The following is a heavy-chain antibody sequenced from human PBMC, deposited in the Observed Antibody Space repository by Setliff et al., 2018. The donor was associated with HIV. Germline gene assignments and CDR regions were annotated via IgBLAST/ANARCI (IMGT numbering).Heavy chain of an antibody. CDR1: GFTVSTYY. CDR2: IYSDGST. Sequence: GESLQISCAASGFTVSTYYMSWVRQAPGKGLEWVSTIYSDGSTYHADSVNGRFTLSRDISENALYLQIDSLRPEDTAVYYCARLRLYNSALDYWGQGTLVTVSS. V-gene: IGHV3-66*02. D-gene: IGHD3-10*01. CDR3: ARLRLYNSALDY. J-gene: IGHJ4*02.